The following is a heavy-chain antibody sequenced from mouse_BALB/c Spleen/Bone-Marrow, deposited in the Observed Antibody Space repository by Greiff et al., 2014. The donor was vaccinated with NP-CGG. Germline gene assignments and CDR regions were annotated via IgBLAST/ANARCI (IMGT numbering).Heavy chain of an antibody. V-gene: IGHV1-4*01. J-gene: IGHJ4*01. D-gene: IGHD2-1*01. CDR3: ARGGNYPPSAMDS. Sequence: QVQLQQSGAELARPGASVKMSCKASGYTFTYYTMHWVKQRPGQGLEWIGYINPSSGYTNYNQKFKDKATLTADKSSSTAYMQLSSLTSDDSTVYYCARGGNYPPSAMDSPGQGPSGTVS. CDR2: INPSSGYT. CDR1: GYTFTYYT.